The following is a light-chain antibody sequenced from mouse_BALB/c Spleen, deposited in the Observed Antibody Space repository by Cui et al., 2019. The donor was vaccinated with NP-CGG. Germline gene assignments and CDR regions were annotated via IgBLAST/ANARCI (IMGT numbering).Light chain of an antibody. CDR2: GTN. V-gene: IGLV1*01. J-gene: IGLJ1*01. Sequence: QAVVTQVSALTTSPGETVTLTCRSSIGAVTTSNYANWVQEKPDHLFTGLIGGTNNRAPGVPARLSGSLIGDKAALTITGAQTEDEAIYFCALWYSNHWVFGGGTKLTVL. CDR3: ALWYSNHWV. CDR1: IGAVTTSNY.